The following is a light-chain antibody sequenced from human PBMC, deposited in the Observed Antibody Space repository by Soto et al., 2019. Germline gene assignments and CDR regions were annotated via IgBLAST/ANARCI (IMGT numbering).Light chain of an antibody. Sequence: QSVVTQPASVSGSPGQSITISCTGTSSDVGRYNYVSWYQHHPGKAPKLMIYEVNNRPSGISNRFSGSKSGNTASLTISGLQAEDEADYYCSSYTSSSTLFGGGTKVTVL. CDR1: SSDVGRYNY. V-gene: IGLV2-14*01. CDR2: EVN. CDR3: SSYTSSSTL. J-gene: IGLJ2*01.